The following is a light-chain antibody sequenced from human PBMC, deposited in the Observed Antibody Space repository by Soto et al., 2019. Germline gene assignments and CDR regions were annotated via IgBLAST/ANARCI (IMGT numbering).Light chain of an antibody. CDR1: QDVNNS. CDR2: DVS. J-gene: IGKJ5*01. Sequence: DIQMTQSPSSLSASVGDRVTMTCQARQDVNNSLNWYQQKPRKAPNLLIYDVSNLGTEVPSRFSGSGSGTDFTFTISLLQPEDIGTYYCQQYHKVPVTFGQGTRLEIK. V-gene: IGKV1-33*01. CDR3: QQYHKVPVT.